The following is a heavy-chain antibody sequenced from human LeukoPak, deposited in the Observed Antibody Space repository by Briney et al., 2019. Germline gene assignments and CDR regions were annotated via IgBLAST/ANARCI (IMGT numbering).Heavy chain of an antibody. Sequence: PSETLSLTCTVSGGSISSYYWSWIRQPPGKGLEWIGYIYYSGSTNYNPSLKSRVTISVDTSKNQFSLKLSSVTAADTAVYYCARQDNSGWYAGDYWGQGTLVTVSS. J-gene: IGHJ4*02. V-gene: IGHV4-59*08. CDR3: ARQDNSGWYAGDY. CDR2: IYYSGST. CDR1: GGSISSYY. D-gene: IGHD6-19*01.